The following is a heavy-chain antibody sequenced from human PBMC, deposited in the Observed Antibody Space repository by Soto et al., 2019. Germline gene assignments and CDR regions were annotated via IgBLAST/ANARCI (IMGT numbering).Heavy chain of an antibody. Sequence: SGPTLVNPTETLTLTCAVSGFSLSNAKMGVSWIRQPPGKALEWLAHIFSNDEESYSTSLKSRLTISKDTSKSQVVLTMTDMDPVDTATYYCARKGDTYYYAMDVWGHGITVTAP. V-gene: IGHV2-26*01. CDR1: GFSLSNAKMG. CDR3: ARKGDTYYYAMDV. J-gene: IGHJ6*02. D-gene: IGHD1-26*01. CDR2: IFSNDEE.